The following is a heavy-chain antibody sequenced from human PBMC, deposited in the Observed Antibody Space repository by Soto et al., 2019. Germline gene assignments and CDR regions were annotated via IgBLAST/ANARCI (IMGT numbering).Heavy chain of an antibody. J-gene: IGHJ6*02. Sequence: PGGSLRLSCAASGFTFSNSWMNWVRQAPGKGLEWVGRIKSKTDGGTTDYAAPVKGRFTISRDDSKNTLYLQMNSLKTEDTAVYYCTGDYYYYGMDVWGQGTTVTVSS. V-gene: IGHV3-15*07. D-gene: IGHD1-26*01. CDR3: TGDYYYYGMDV. CDR2: IKSKTDGGTT. CDR1: GFTFSNSW.